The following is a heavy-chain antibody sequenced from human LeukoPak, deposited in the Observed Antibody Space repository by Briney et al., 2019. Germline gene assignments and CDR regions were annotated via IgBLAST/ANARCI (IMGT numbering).Heavy chain of an antibody. CDR3: AKRGVVIRVILVGFHKEAYYFDS. J-gene: IGHJ4*02. Sequence: GGSLRLSCAASGFTFSSYGMHWVRQAPGKGLEWVAVISYDGSNKYYADSVKGRFTISRDNSKNTLYLQMNSLRAEDTAVYFCAKRGVVIRVILVGFHKEAYYFDSWGQGALVTVSS. V-gene: IGHV3-30*18. CDR1: GFTFSSYG. D-gene: IGHD3-22*01. CDR2: ISYDGSNK.